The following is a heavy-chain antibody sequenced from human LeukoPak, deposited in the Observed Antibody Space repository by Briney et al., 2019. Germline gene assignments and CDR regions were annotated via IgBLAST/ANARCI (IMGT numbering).Heavy chain of an antibody. CDR1: GFTFSSYW. J-gene: IGHJ4*02. V-gene: IGHV3-74*01. CDR3: ARDPALVRGVLALDY. D-gene: IGHD3-10*01. Sequence: GGSLRLSCAASGFTFSSYWMHWVRQAPGKGLVWVSRINSDGSTTSHADSVKGRFTISRDNAKNTLFLQMNSLRAEDTAVYYCARDPALVRGVLALDYWGQGTLVTVSS. CDR2: INSDGSTT.